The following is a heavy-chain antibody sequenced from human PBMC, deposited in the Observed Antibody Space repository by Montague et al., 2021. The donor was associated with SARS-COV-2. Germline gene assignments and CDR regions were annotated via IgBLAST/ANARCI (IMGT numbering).Heavy chain of an antibody. CDR3: VRDQGRSNWNYPDY. V-gene: IGHV4-4*07. J-gene: IGHJ4*02. Sequence: SETLSLTCTVSSGSISGYYWSWFRQSAGKGLEWIGRIYNSGSTSYNPSLKSRVTMSVDTSKNQFSLKLSSVTAADTAVYYCVRDQGRSNWNYPDYWGQGTLVTVS. CDR1: SGSISGYY. CDR2: IYNSGST. D-gene: IGHD1-20*01.